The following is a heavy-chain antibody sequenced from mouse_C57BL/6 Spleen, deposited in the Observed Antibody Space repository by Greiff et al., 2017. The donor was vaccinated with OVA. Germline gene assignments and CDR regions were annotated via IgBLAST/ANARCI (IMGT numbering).Heavy chain of an antibody. V-gene: IGHV5-4*01. J-gene: IGHJ2*01. Sequence: EVQLQESGGGLVKPGGSLKLSCAASGFTFSSYAMSWVRQTPEKRLEWVATISDGGSYTYYPDNVKGRFTISRDNAKNNLYLQMSHLKSEDTAMYYCARGVTTVYYFDYWGQGTTLTVSS. CDR3: ARGVTTVYYFDY. CDR2: ISDGGSYT. D-gene: IGHD1-1*01. CDR1: GFTFSSYA.